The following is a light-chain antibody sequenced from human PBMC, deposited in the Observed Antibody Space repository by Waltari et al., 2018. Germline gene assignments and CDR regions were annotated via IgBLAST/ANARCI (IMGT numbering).Light chain of an antibody. CDR1: QSVSYW. V-gene: IGKV1-5*03. J-gene: IGKJ2*03. CDR3: FQCNSSPFS. Sequence: DIQMTQSPSSLSGSVGDTVTISCRASQSVSYWLDWYQQKPGKAPKLLIYKASSLESGVPSRFSGTGSGTDFTLTISSLQTEDFGTYFCFQCNSSPFSFGQGTKVEIK. CDR2: KAS.